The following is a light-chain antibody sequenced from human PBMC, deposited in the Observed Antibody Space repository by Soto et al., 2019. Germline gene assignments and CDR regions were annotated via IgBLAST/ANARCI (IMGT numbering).Light chain of an antibody. CDR1: QSLLHSNGYNY. CDR3: MQALQTSFT. J-gene: IGKJ3*01. Sequence: DIVMTQSPLSLPVTPGEPASISCRSSQSLLHSNGYNYLDWYLQKPGQSQLLLIYLGSNRASGVSERVSGSGSGTDFTLQISRVEAEDVGVYYYMQALQTSFTFGPGNNVDIK. V-gene: IGKV2-28*01. CDR2: LGS.